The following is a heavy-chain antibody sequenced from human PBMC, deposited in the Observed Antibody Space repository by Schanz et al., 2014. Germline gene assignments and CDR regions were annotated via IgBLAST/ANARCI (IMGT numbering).Heavy chain of an antibody. CDR3: AKDLPAVAVAPLMTGLYDA. CDR2: IWYDGSKT. J-gene: IGHJ5*02. Sequence: QVQLVESGGGVVQPGRSLRLSCAASGFSFDNYGMHWVRQAPGKGLEWVGVIWYDGSKTYYADSVRGRFTISRENSKNTLHLQMNSLRADDTAVSHSAKDLPAVAVAPLMTGLYDAWGQGTLVTVSS. V-gene: IGHV3-33*06. D-gene: IGHD6-19*01. CDR1: GFSFDNYG.